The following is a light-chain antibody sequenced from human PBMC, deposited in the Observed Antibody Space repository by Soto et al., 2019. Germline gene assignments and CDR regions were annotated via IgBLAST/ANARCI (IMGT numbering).Light chain of an antibody. CDR2: STN. J-gene: IGLJ1*01. CDR1: SSNIGSNS. CDR3: ASWDDSLNGIYV. Sequence: QSVLTQPPSSSGTPGQRVTISCSGSSSNIGSNSVNWYQQLPGTAPKLLIYSTNQRPSGVPDRFSGSKSGTSASLAISRLQSDDEDDYYCASWDDSLNGIYVFGNGTKVTV. V-gene: IGLV1-44*01.